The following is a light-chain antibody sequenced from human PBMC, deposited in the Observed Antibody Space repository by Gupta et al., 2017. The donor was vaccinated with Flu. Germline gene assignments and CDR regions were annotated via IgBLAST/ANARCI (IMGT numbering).Light chain of an antibody. CDR3: QQYGSSPDT. V-gene: IGKV3-20*01. CDR1: QSVSSSY. CDR2: GAS. J-gene: IGKJ3*01. Sequence: GTLSLSPGERATLSCRTSQSVSSSYLAWYQQKPGQAPRLLIYGASSRATGIPDRFSGSGSGTDFTLTISRLEPEDFAVYYCQQYGSSPDTFGPGTKVHIK.